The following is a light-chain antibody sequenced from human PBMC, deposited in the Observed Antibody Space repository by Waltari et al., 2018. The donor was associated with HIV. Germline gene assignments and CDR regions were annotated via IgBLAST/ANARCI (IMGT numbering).Light chain of an antibody. CDR1: QSLLYTNGYHY. CDR3: MQALQIPWT. CDR2: LGS. Sequence: VVTQSPLSLPVTPGEPASISCTSNQSLLYTNGYHYLDWYLQKPGQSPQLLIYLGSNRASGVPDRFSGSGSGTHFTLKISRLQTEDVGVYYCMQALQIPWTFGQGTKVEIK. V-gene: IGKV2-28*01. J-gene: IGKJ1*01.